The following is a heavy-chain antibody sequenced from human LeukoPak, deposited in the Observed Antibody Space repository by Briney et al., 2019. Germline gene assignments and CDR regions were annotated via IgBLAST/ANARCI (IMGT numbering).Heavy chain of an antibody. V-gene: IGHV3-7*01. Sequence: GGSLRLSCAATGFSFSNSWMTWVRQAPGKGPEWLANINQDGSTKNYVDAVEGRFTISRDNAKNSVYLQMNSLRDEDTAVYYCARDFAYQQFDYWGQGTLVTVSS. D-gene: IGHD2-2*01. CDR1: GFSFSNSW. CDR2: INQDGSTK. J-gene: IGHJ4*02. CDR3: ARDFAYQQFDY.